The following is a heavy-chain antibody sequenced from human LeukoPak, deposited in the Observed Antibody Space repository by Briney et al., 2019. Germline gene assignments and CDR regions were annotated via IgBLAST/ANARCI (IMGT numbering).Heavy chain of an antibody. Sequence: SETLSLTCTLSRGSIMTTHWWSWVRQPPGKGLEWIGEIYHTGTTNYSPSLKSRLTISVDQSRNQFSLRLSSVTAADTATYYCAAWGVDYGGNFDYSDYWGRGILVTVSS. CDR2: IYHTGTT. V-gene: IGHV4-4*02. CDR1: RGSIMTTHW. CDR3: AAWGVDYGGNFDYSDY. D-gene: IGHD4-23*01. J-gene: IGHJ4*02.